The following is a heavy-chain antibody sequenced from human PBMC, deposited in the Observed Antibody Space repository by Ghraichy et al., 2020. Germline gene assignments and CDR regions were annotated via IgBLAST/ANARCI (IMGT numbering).Heavy chain of an antibody. J-gene: IGHJ4*02. CDR1: GGSITSGDYY. CDR2: IYYSGSS. CDR3: ARNLPSIGYFDL. V-gene: IGHV4-30-4*01. Sequence: SETLSLTCTVSGGSITSGDYYWSWIRQPPGKGLEWIGYIYYSGSSYYNPSLKSRLTMSVDTSKNQFSLKLTSLTAADTAVYYCARNLPSIGYFDLWGQGALVTVSS. D-gene: IGHD5-24*01.